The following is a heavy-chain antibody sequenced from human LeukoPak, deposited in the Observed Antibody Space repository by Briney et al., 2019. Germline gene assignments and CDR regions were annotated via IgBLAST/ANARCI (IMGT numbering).Heavy chain of an antibody. CDR3: ARGSGRGSRDGYTDTDY. CDR2: INPNSDDK. D-gene: IGHD5-24*01. J-gene: IGHJ4*02. Sequence: ASVNISCKASGYTFTVYHIHWVRQAPGQGLEWMGWINPNSDDKRYKQKFEGRVTMTRDTSITTAYMELSGLRSDDTAVYYCARGSGRGSRDGYTDTDYWGQGTLVTVSS. CDR1: GYTFTVYH. V-gene: IGHV1-2*02.